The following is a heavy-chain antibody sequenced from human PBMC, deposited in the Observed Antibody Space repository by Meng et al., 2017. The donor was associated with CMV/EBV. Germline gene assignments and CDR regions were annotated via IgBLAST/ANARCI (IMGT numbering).Heavy chain of an antibody. V-gene: IGHV5-51*01. CDR3: ASRLGYCSSTSCADAFDI. CDR1: GYSFTSYW. CDR2: IYPGDSDT. Sequence: GESLKISCKGSGYSFTSYWIGWVRQMPGKGLGWMGIIYPGDSDTRYSPSFQGQVTISADKSISTAYLQWSSLKASDTAMYYCASRLGYCSSTSCADAFDIWGQGTMVTVSS. J-gene: IGHJ3*02. D-gene: IGHD2-2*01.